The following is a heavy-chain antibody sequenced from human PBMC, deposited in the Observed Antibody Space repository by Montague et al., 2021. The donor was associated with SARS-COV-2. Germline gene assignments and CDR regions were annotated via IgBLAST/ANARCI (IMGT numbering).Heavy chain of an antibody. CDR2: IYNSGPT. CDR1: GASIDTGNHY. D-gene: IGHD3-16*01. CDR3: GRDSVSYGLDV. Sequence: TLSLTCRVSGASIDTGNHYWTWIRQPAGQGLEWTGNIYNSGPTNYNPSLKSRVTISLDRAKNHFSLLLSSVTAADTATYYCGRDSVSYGLDVWGQGTTVTVSS. V-gene: IGHV4-61*09. J-gene: IGHJ6*02.